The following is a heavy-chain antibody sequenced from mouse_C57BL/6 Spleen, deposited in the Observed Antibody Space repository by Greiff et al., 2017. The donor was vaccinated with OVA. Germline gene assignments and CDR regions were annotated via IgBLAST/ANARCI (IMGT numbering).Heavy chain of an antibody. Sequence: QLQESGPELVKPGASVKISCKASGYSFTDYNMNWVKQSPGKSLEWIGVINPNYGTTSYNQKFKGKVTLTVDQSSSTPYMQLNSLTSEDSAVYYCARPIYYGKCWFAYWGQGTLVTVSA. CDR1: GYSFTDYN. J-gene: IGHJ3*01. CDR2: INPNYGTT. V-gene: IGHV1-39*01. D-gene: IGHD2-1*01. CDR3: ARPIYYGKCWFAY.